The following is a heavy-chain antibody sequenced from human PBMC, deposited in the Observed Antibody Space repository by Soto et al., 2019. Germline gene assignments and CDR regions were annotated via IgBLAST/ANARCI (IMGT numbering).Heavy chain of an antibody. Sequence: EVQLVESGGGLVEPGGSLRLSCAASGFTFSVAWMTWVRQAPGKGLEWVGRIKSKGGGETTDYAAPVKDRVTISRDDSKSTLYLQMNSLKVDDTAVYYCALVRSVSCLSLHYWGQGTLVTVSS. J-gene: IGHJ4*02. D-gene: IGHD2-2*01. CDR1: GFTFSVAW. CDR2: IKSKGGGETT. V-gene: IGHV3-15*01. CDR3: ALVRSVSCLSLHY.